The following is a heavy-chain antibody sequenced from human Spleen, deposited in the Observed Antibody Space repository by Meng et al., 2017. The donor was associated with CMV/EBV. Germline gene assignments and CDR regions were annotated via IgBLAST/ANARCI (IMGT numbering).Heavy chain of an antibody. CDR3: ARDWGGFNV. J-gene: IGHJ3*01. D-gene: IGHD3-10*01. CDR2: IKQDGSEK. CDR1: GFTFNSYW. V-gene: IGHV3-7*01. Sequence: GESLKISCVASGFTFNSYWMSWVRQAPGKGLEWVANIKQDGSEKYYVDSVKGRFTISRDNAKNSLYLQMNSLRAEDTAVYYCARDWGGFNVWGQGTMVTVSS.